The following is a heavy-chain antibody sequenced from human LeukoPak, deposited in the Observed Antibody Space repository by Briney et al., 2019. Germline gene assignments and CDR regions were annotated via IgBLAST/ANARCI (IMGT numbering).Heavy chain of an antibody. Sequence: SETLSLTCTVSGGSISSYYWSWIRQPPGKGLEWIGYLYDSGSTNYNPSLKSRVTISVDTSKNQFSLKLSSVTAADTAVYYCARRIAARPGALNYWGQGTLVTVSS. D-gene: IGHD6-6*01. J-gene: IGHJ4*02. CDR2: LYDSGST. CDR1: GGSISSYY. V-gene: IGHV4-59*12. CDR3: ARRIAARPGALNY.